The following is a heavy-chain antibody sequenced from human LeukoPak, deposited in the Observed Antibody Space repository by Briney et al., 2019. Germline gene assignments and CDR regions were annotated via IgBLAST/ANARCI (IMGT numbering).Heavy chain of an antibody. D-gene: IGHD5-24*01. CDR3: ARGSMGYYYGMDV. J-gene: IGHJ6*02. CDR1: GFTVSSNY. CDR2: IYSGGST. V-gene: IGHV3-53*01. Sequence: PGGSLRLSCAASGFTVSSNYTSWVRQAPGKGLEWVSVIYSGGSTYYADSVKGRFTISRDNSKNTLYLQMNSLRAEDTAVYYCARGSMGYYYGMDVWGQGTMVTVSS.